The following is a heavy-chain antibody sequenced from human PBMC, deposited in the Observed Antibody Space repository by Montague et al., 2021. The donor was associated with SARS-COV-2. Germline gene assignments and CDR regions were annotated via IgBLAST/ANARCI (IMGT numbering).Heavy chain of an antibody. CDR3: ARVLLSGMDV. Sequence: SLRLSCAASGFTFSSYAMHWVRQAPGKGLEWVAVISYDGSNKYYADSVKGRFTISRDNSKNTLYLQMNSLRAEDTAVYYYARVLLSGMDVWGQGTTVTVSS. V-gene: IGHV3-30-3*01. D-gene: IGHD2-15*01. CDR2: ISYDGSNK. J-gene: IGHJ6*02. CDR1: GFTFSSYA.